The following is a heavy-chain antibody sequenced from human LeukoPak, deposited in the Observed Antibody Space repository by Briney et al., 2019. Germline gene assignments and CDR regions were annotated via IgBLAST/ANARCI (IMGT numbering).Heavy chain of an antibody. Sequence: GGSLRLSCAASGFTFSNAWMSWVRQAPGKGLEWFGRIKSKTDGGTTDYAAPVKGRFTISRDDSKNTLYLQMNSLKTEDTAVYYCTTDPGAEWEPQYAFDIWGQGTMVTVSS. CDR3: TTDPGAEWEPQYAFDI. D-gene: IGHD1-26*01. CDR2: IKSKTDGGTT. CDR1: GFTFSNAW. V-gene: IGHV3-15*01. J-gene: IGHJ3*02.